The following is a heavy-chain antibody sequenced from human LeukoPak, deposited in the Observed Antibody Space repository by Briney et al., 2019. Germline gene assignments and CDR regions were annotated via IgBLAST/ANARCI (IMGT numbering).Heavy chain of an antibody. CDR3: ARSVGATTDWFDP. J-gene: IGHJ5*02. CDR2: IWYDGSNK. D-gene: IGHD1-26*01. CDR1: GFTVSSKY. V-gene: IGHV3-33*08. Sequence: GGSLRLSCAASGFTVSSKYMSWVRQAPGKGLEWVAVIWYDGSNKYYGDSVRGRFTISRDNSKIMLYLEMNSLRGEDTAVYYCARSVGATTDWFDPWGQGTQVIVSS.